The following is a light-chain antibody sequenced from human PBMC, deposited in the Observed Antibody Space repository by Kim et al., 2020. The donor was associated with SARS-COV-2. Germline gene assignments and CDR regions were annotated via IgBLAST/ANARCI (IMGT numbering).Light chain of an antibody. CDR2: STS. J-gene: IGKJ1*01. CDR1: QTVASSY. Sequence: EIVLTQSPGTLSLSPGERATLSCRASQTVASSYLAWYQHNPGQAPRLLIYSTSTRATGIPDRFSGSGSGTDFTLTITRLEPEDFVVYYCQHRWTFGQGTKVDIK. V-gene: IGKV3-20*01. CDR3: QHRWT.